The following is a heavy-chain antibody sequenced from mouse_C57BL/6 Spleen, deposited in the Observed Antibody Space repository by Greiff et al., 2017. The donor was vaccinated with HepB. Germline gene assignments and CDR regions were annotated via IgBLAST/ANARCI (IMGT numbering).Heavy chain of an antibody. V-gene: IGHV5-9-1*02. CDR3: TRASSVVAPYAMEY. J-gene: IGHJ4*01. CDR2: IISGGDYI. CDR1: GFTFSSYA. Sequence: EVQVVESGEGLVKPGGSLKLSCAASGFTFSSYAMSWVRQTPEKGLEWVAYIISGGDYIYYAATVKGRFTISRDNARNTLYLQMSSLKSEDTAMYYCTRASSVVAPYAMEYWGQGTSVTGSS. D-gene: IGHD1-1*01.